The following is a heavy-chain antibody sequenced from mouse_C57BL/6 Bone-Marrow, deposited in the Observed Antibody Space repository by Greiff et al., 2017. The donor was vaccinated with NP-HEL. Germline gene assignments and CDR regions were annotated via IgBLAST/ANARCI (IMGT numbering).Heavy chain of an antibody. CDR2: IDPNSGGT. D-gene: IGHD1-1*01. J-gene: IGHJ2*01. CDR1: GYTFTSYL. CDR3: GRYYDGSNSFDY. V-gene: IGHV1-72*01. Sequence: VQLQQSGAELVKPGASVKLSCKASGYTFTSYLMHWVKQRPGRGLEWIGRIDPNSGGTKYNEKFKSKATLTVDKPSTTAYMQLNSLTSEDAAVYYCGRYYDGSNSFDYWGQGTTLTVSS.